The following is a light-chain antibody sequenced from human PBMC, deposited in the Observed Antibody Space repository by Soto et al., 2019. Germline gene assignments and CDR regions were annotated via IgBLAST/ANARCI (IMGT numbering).Light chain of an antibody. V-gene: IGKV3D-20*01. Sequence: IVLTQSPGTLSLSPGEVATLSCGASQTITYNFLAWYQKQPGLAPRLLVYDASNRATGIPDRFSGSGSGTEFTLTISTLEPEDFAVYYCQHYGESSSTFGGGTRVEI. J-gene: IGKJ4*01. CDR2: DAS. CDR1: QTITYNF. CDR3: QHYGESSST.